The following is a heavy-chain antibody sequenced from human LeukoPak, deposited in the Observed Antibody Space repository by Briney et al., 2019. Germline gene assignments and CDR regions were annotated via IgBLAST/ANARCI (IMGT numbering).Heavy chain of an antibody. CDR2: ISPSGGST. J-gene: IGHJ4*02. CDR1: GYTFTAHY. V-gene: IGHV1-46*01. Sequence: ASVKVSCKASGYTFTAHYMHWVRQAPGQGLEWMGMISPSGGSTSYAQKFQGRVTMTRDTSASTVYMELSSLRSDDTAVYYCAREQVVGTYYFDYWGQGTLVTVSS. CDR3: AREQVVGTYYFDY. D-gene: IGHD6-6*01.